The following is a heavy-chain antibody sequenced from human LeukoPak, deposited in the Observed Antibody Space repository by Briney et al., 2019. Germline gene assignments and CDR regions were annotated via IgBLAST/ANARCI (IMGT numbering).Heavy chain of an antibody. V-gene: IGHV4-39*07. CDR1: GASISSASYY. D-gene: IGHD5-18*01. CDR3: YRN. CDR2: ILYSGTT. J-gene: IGHJ4*02. Sequence: ETLSLTCTVSGASISSASYYWGWIRQPPGKGLEWIGNILYSGTTHYNPSLKSRVTISVDTSKSQISLRVRSVYYCARVYEHSYRNWGQGTLVTVSS.